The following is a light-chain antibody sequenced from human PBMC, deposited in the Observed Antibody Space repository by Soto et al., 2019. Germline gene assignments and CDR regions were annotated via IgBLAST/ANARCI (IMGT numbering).Light chain of an antibody. V-gene: IGKV1-5*03. CDR3: QHYDNYPWT. J-gene: IGKJ1*01. Sequence: DLQMTQSPSALSASVGDRVTITCRASQIISSWVAWYQQKPGKAPKFLIYKASTLESGIPSRFSGSGSGTEFTLTISSLQPYDSAAYYCQHYDNYPWTFGQGTKVEIK. CDR1: QIISSW. CDR2: KAS.